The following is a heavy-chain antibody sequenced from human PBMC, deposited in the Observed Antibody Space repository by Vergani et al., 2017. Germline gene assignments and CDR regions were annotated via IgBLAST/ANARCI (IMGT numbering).Heavy chain of an antibody. CDR3: ARAAIIAAAGPFQH. CDR2: ISYDGSNK. D-gene: IGHD6-13*01. Sequence: QVQLVESGGGVVQPGRSLRLSCAASGFTFSSYAMHWVRQAPGKGLGWVAVISYDGSNKYYADSVKGRFTISRDNSKNTLYLQMNSLRAEDTAVYYCARAAIIAAAGPFQHWGQGTLVTVSS. CDR1: GFTFSSYA. J-gene: IGHJ1*01. V-gene: IGHV3-30*04.